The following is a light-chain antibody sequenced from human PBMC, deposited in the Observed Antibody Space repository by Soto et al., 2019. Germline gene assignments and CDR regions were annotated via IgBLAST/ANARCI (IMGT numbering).Light chain of an antibody. V-gene: IGLV3-21*02. Sequence: SYELTQPPSVSVAPGQTARITCGENNIESKRVHWYQQKPGQAPVVVVYHDSDRPSGIPERFSGSNSGNTATLTISAVDAGDEAAYFCQVWDNYSDHVVFGAGTKLTVL. J-gene: IGLJ3*02. CDR3: QVWDNYSDHVV. CDR1: NIESKR. CDR2: HDS.